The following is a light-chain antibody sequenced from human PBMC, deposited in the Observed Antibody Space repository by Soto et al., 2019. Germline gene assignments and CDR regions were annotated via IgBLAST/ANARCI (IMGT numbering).Light chain of an antibody. CDR3: QHYNSYSEA. V-gene: IGKV3-15*01. CDR2: GAS. CDR1: QSVSSN. J-gene: IGKJ1*01. Sequence: EIVMTQSPATLSVSPGERATLSCRASQSVSSNLAWYQQKPGQAPRLLIYGASTRATAVPARFTASGSGTEFTLTISSLQSDDFATYYCQHYNSYSEAFGQGTKVDIK.